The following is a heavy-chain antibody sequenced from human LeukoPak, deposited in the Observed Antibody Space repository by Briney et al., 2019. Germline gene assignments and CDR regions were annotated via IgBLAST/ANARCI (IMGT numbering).Heavy chain of an antibody. CDR3: ASRKEYSTSSVFY. D-gene: IGHD6-6*01. V-gene: IGHV3-23*01. Sequence: GGSLRLSCAASGFTFTNYVMTWVRQAPGRGLEWLSGISVSGADTYYADSVKGRFTISRDNSKNTVSLRLNSLRAEDSAIYYCASRKEYSTSSVFYWGQGTLVTVSS. CDR2: ISVSGADT. J-gene: IGHJ4*02. CDR1: GFTFTNYV.